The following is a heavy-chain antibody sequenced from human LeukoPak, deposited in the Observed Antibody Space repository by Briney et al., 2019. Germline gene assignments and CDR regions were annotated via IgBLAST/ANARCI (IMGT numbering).Heavy chain of an antibody. J-gene: IGHJ4*02. Sequence: SETLSLTCTVSGGSISSYYWSWLRQPPGKGLEWIGYIYYSGSTNYNPSLKSRVTISVDTSKNQFSLDLSSVTAADTAVYYCARVKLDMATIVSFDYWGQGTLVTVSS. CDR3: ARVKLDMATIVSFDY. D-gene: IGHD5-24*01. CDR1: GGSISSYY. CDR2: IYYSGST. V-gene: IGHV4-59*01.